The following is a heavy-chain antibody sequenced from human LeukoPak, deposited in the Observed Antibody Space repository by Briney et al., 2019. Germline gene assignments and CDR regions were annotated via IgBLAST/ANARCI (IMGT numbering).Heavy chain of an antibody. D-gene: IGHD5-24*01. Sequence: SETLSLTRTVSGGSISSYYWSWIRQPPGKGLEWIGHIYYSGSTNYNPSLKNRVTISVDTSKNQFSLKLSSVTAADTAVYYCARDRDGYNYDDYWGQGTLVTVSS. V-gene: IGHV4-59*01. CDR3: ARDRDGYNYDDY. CDR2: IYYSGST. CDR1: GGSISSYY. J-gene: IGHJ4*02.